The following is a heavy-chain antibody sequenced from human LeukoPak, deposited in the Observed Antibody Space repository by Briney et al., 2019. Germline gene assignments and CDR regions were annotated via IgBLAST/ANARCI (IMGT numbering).Heavy chain of an antibody. CDR3: ARDGSSLDV. CDR1: GYTFTDYF. V-gene: IGHV1-2*02. CDR2: IIPNNGGT. Sequence: ASVKVSCKASGYTFTDYFIHWVRQAPGQGLEWMGWIIPNNGGTAYAQNLRGRVTMTWDTSINTAYMELARLRSDDTAIYYCARDGSSLDVWGQGTTVTVSS. J-gene: IGHJ6*02. D-gene: IGHD6-13*01.